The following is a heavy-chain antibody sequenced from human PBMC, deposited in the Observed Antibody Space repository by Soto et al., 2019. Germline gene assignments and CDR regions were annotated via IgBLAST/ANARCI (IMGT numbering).Heavy chain of an antibody. CDR3: AREIARLGWFDP. D-gene: IGHD2-21*01. CDR2: INAGNGNT. CDR1: GYTFTSYA. Sequence: GASVKVSCKASGYTFTSYAMHLVRQAPGQRLEWMGWINAGNGNTKYSQKFQGRVTITRDTSASTAYMELSSLRSEDTAVYYCAREIARLGWFDPWGQGTLVTVSS. J-gene: IGHJ5*02. V-gene: IGHV1-3*01.